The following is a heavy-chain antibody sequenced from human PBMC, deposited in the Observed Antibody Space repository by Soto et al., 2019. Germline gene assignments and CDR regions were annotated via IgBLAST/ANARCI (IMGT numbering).Heavy chain of an antibody. D-gene: IGHD2-21*01. J-gene: IGHJ4*02. CDR1: GYTLTSYA. V-gene: IGHV1-3*01. Sequence: ASVKVSCKASGYTLTSYAMHWVHQAPGQRLEWMGWINAGNGNTKYSQKFQGRVTITRDTSASTAYMELSSLRSEDTAVYYCARVRGGGGDCLDYWGQGTLVTVSS. CDR3: ARVRGGGGDCLDY. CDR2: INAGNGNT.